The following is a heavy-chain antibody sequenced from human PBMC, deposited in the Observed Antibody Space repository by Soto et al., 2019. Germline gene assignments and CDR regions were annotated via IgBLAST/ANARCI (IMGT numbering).Heavy chain of an antibody. CDR3: AKTGVSVVRGVPQGFDC. CDR2: ISYDGTNK. CDR1: GFSFNSYG. J-gene: IGHJ4*02. V-gene: IGHV3-30*18. D-gene: IGHD3-10*01. Sequence: QMQLVESGGGVVQPGRSLRLSCAASGFSFNSYGMHWVRQAPGKGLEWVAFISYDGTNKFYGDSVKGRFTISRDNSKSTLYLQMNSLRPEDTAVYYCAKTGVSVVRGVPQGFDCWGQGTLVTVSS.